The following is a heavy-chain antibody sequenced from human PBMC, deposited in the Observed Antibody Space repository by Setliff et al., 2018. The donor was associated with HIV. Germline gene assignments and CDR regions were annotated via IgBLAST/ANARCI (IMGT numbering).Heavy chain of an antibody. J-gene: IGHJ4*02. CDR2: INGNGGST. CDR3: ARVKYDSNGFMYFDY. V-gene: IGHV3-20*04. Sequence: AGGSLRLSCAASGFTFEDYGMSWVRQVPGKGLEWVSGINGNGGSTGYADSVKGRLTISRDNAKKSLYLQMNSLRVEDTALYYCARVKYDSNGFMYFDYWGQGTLVTVSS. CDR1: GFTFEDYG. D-gene: IGHD3-22*01.